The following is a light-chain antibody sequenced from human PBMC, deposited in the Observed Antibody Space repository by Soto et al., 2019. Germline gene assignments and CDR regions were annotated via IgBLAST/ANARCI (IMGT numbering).Light chain of an antibody. V-gene: IGLV2-8*01. CDR2: EVN. CDR1: SSDVGGYNY. J-gene: IGLJ1*01. Sequence: QSALTQPASSSGSPGQSVAISCTGTSSDVGGYNYVSWYQQHPGKAPKLMIYEVNKRPSGVPDRFSGSKSGNTASLTVSGLQAEDEADYYCSSYAGSSNVFGTRTKVTVL. CDR3: SSYAGSSNV.